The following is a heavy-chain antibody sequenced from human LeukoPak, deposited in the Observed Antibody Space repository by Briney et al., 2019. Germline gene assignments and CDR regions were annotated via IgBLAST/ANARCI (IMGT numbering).Heavy chain of an antibody. Sequence: SETLSLTCAVSGGSISSSNWWSWVRQPPGKGLEWIGEIYHSGSTNYNPSLKSRVTISVDKSKNQFSPKLSSVTAADTAVYYCASVKGDYGPILGYWGQGTTVTVSS. J-gene: IGHJ6*02. CDR2: IYHSGST. V-gene: IGHV4-4*02. D-gene: IGHD4/OR15-4a*01. CDR3: ASVKGDYGPILGY. CDR1: GGSISSSNW.